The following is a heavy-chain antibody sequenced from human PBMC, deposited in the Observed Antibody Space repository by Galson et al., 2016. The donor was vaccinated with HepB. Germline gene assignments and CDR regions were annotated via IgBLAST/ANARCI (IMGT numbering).Heavy chain of an antibody. CDR3: TTYKPWQWGALNHKKYFDF. V-gene: IGHV1-24*01. CDR2: LLPEDGET. Sequence: SVKVSCKVSGYTVSELLMNWVRQTPGKGLEWMGGLLPEDGETVYAQKFQDRFTMTEDTSTDTAYMELSSLTSEDTAVYYCTTYKPWQWGALNHKKYFDFWGQGTLITVSS. D-gene: IGHD1-14*01. J-gene: IGHJ4*02. CDR1: GYTVSELL.